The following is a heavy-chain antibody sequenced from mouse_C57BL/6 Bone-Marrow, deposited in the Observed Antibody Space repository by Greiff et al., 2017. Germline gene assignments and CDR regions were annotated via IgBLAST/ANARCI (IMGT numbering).Heavy chain of an antibody. D-gene: IGHD1-3*01. J-gene: IGHJ3*01. CDR3: ARAQWGFAY. CDR1: GFTFSSYA. V-gene: IGHV5-4*01. CDR2: ISDGGSYT. Sequence: DVQLVESGGGLVKPGGSLKLSCAASGFTFSSYAMSWVRQTPEKRLEWVATISDGGSYTYYPDNVKGRFTISRDNAKNNLYLQMSHLKSEDTAMYYCARAQWGFAYWGQGTLVTVSA.